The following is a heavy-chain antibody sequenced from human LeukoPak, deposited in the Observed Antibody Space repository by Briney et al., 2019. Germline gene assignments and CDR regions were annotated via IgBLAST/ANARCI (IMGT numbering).Heavy chain of an antibody. CDR3: AELGITMIGGV. Sequence: GGTLRLSCAASGFTLSNFGMSWVRQAPGKGLEWVSAISASGGSTYYADSVKGRFTISRDDSQNTLYLQMNSLRAEDTAVYYCAELGITMIGGVWGKGTTVTISS. V-gene: IGHV3-23*01. CDR2: ISASGGST. D-gene: IGHD3-10*02. J-gene: IGHJ6*04. CDR1: GFTLSNFG.